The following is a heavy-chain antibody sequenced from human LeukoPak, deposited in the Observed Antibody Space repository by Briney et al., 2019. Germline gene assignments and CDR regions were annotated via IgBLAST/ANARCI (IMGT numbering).Heavy chain of an antibody. J-gene: IGHJ6*02. CDR3: ARDHESGYYSPGPVYYYGMDV. CDR2: IIPILGIA. CDR1: GGTFSSYA. D-gene: IGHD3-3*01. Sequence: SVKVSCKASGGTFSSYAISWVRQAPGQGLEWMGRIIPILGIANYAQKFQGRVTITADKSTSTAYMELSSLRSEDTAVYYCARDHESGYYSPGPVYYYGMDVWGQGTTVTVSS. V-gene: IGHV1-69*04.